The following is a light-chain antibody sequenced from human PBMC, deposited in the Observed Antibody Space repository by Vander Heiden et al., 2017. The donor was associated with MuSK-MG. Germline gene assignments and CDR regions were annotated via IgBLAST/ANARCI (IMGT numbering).Light chain of an antibody. V-gene: IGKV4-1*01. CDR3: QQYCSTPSIT. CDR1: QTVLYGPINKNC. Sequence: IVMTQSPESLAVSLGERATINCKPSQTVLYGPINKNCLSWYQQKPGQPPKLLIHWASSRISWVPDRFSGSWSWTYFALTISSLQAEDVAVYYCQQYCSTPSITFGQGTRLEIK. CDR2: WAS. J-gene: IGKJ5*01.